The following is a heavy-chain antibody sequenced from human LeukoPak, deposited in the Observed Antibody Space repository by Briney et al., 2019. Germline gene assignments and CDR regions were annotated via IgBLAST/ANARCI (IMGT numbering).Heavy chain of an antibody. V-gene: IGHV3-7*04. CDR3: ARAKYDSSGYYYSGFDI. J-gene: IGHJ3*02. D-gene: IGHD3-22*01. CDR2: INQDGSEK. Sequence: PGGSLRLSCEVSGISFSRYWMTWVRQAPGKGLEWVANINQDGSEKYYVDSVKGRFTISRNNAKNSFYLQMNSLRAEDTAVYYCARAKYDSSGYYYSGFDIWGQGTMVTVSS. CDR1: GISFSRYW.